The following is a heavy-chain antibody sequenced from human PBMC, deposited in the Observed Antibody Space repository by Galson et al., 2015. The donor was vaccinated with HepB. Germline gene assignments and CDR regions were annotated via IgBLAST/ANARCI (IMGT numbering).Heavy chain of an antibody. V-gene: IGHV3-64D*06. CDR2: ISSNGGST. J-gene: IGHJ4*02. CDR3: VRAFYDILTGYYGDY. CDR1: GFTFRSYA. Sequence: SLRLSCAASGFTFRSYAMHWVRQAPGKGLEYVSAISSNGGSTYYADSVKGRFTISRDNSKNTLYLQMSSLRAEDTAVYYCVRAFYDILTGYYGDYWGQGTLVTVSS. D-gene: IGHD3-9*01.